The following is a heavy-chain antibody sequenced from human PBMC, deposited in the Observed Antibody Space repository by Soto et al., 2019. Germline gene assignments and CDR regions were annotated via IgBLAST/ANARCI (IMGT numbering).Heavy chain of an antibody. V-gene: IGHV4-4*07. J-gene: IGHJ4*02. CDR1: GGSISSDY. D-gene: IGHD6-13*01. CDR3: ARGVGRSSWTSFDS. Sequence: SETLSLTCTVSGGSISSDYWSWIRQPAGKGLEWIGRIYTSENTHYNPSLRSRVSMPLDTSKNQLSLNLSSVTAADTAVYYCARGVGRSSWTSFDSWGQGTLVTVSS. CDR2: IYTSENT.